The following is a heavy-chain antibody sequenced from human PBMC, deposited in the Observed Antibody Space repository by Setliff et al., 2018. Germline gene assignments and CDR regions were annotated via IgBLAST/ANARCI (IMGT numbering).Heavy chain of an antibody. CDR2: TIPLLPLP. CDR3: ARNAITGTTKKYYYYMDV. CDR1: GGTLSSLA. Sequence: GASVKVSCKASGGTLSSLAITWVRQAPGQGLEWMGGTIPLLPLPNYAVKFQGRITITADKSTSTAYMELSSLRSEDTAVYYCARNAITGTTKKYYYYMDVWGQGTTVTVSS. J-gene: IGHJ6*03. V-gene: IGHV1-69*10. D-gene: IGHD1-7*01.